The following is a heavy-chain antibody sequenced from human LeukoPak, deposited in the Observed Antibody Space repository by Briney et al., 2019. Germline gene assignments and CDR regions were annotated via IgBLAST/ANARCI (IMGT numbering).Heavy chain of an antibody. CDR2: INYSGST. CDR3: AQTVAVAGTSYFDY. Sequence: PSETLSLTCTVSGGSVSSTTYYWSWIRQPPGKGLEWIASINYSGSTYYNPSLKSRVTISVDTSKNQFSLKLSSVTAADTAVYYCAQTVAVAGTSYFDYWGQGTLVTVSS. V-gene: IGHV4-39*01. CDR1: GGSVSSTTYY. D-gene: IGHD6-19*01. J-gene: IGHJ4*02.